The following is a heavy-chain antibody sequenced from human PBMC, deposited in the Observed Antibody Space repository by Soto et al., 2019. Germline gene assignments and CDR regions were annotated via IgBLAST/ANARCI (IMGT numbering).Heavy chain of an antibody. V-gene: IGHV1-18*01. D-gene: IGHD1-7*01. CDR2: ISAYNGNT. CDR1: GYTFTSYG. CDR3: ARRPKQNWNLPFGDL. J-gene: IGHJ2*01. Sequence: QVQLVQSGAEVKKPGASVKVSCKASGYTFTSYGISWVRQAPGQCLEWMGLISAYNGNTNYAQKLQGRVTMTTDTSTSTAYMELRSLRSDDTAVYYCARRPKQNWNLPFGDLWGSGTLVTVSS.